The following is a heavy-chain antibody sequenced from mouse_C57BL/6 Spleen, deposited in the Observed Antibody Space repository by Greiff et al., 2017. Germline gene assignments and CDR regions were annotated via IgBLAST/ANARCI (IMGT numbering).Heavy chain of an antibody. J-gene: IGHJ1*03. D-gene: IGHD1-1*01. CDR3: AKNWDYGSSYGYFDV. CDR1: GFSLTSYG. Sequence: VQLQQSGPGLVQPSQSLSITCTVSGFSLTSYGVHWVRQSPGKGLEWLGVIWRGGSTDYNAAFMSRLSITNDNSTSQVFFKMNRLQADDTAICACAKNWDYGSSYGYFDVWGTGTTVTVSS. CDR2: IWRGGST. V-gene: IGHV2-5*01.